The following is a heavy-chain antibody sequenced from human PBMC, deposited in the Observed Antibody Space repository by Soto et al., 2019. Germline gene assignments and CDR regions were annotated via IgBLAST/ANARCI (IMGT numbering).Heavy chain of an antibody. CDR2: ISYDGSNK. V-gene: IGHV3-30*03. D-gene: IGHD1-26*01. CDR3: ARGNEWEPLGH. CDR1: GFTFSSYG. Sequence: HPGGSLRLSCAASGFTFSSYGMHWVRQAPGKGLEWVAVISYDGSNKYYADSVKGRFTISRDNSKNTLYLQMNSLRAEDTAVYYCARGNEWEPLGHWGQGTLVTVSS. J-gene: IGHJ5*02.